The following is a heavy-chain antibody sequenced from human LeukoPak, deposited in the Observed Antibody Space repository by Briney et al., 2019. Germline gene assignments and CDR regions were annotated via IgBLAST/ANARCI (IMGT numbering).Heavy chain of an antibody. CDR2: ISGSGGST. CDR3: AGHGDYEGYFDY. J-gene: IGHJ4*02. D-gene: IGHD4-17*01. CDR1: GFTFSSYA. Sequence: GGSLRLSCAASGFTFSSYAMSWVRQAPGNGLEWVSAISGSGGSTYYADSVKGRFTISRDNSKNTLYLQMNSLRAEDTAVYYCAGHGDYEGYFDYWGQGTLVTVSS. V-gene: IGHV3-23*01.